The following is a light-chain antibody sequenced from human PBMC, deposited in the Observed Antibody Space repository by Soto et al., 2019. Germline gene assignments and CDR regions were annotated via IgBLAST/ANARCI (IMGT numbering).Light chain of an antibody. Sequence: VVTQPPATLSLSAGKRATLSCRACQSVTSSYLAWYQLKPGQAPRLLIYGASSRATGIPDRFSGSGSGTDFTLTISRLDPEDFAVYFCQQYASSPRTFGQRSKVDIK. J-gene: IGKJ1*01. V-gene: IGKV3-20*01. CDR1: QSVTSSY. CDR3: QQYASSPRT. CDR2: GAS.